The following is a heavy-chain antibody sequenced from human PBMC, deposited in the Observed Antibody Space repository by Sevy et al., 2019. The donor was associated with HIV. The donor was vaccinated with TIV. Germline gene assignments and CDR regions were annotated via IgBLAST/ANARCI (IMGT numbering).Heavy chain of an antibody. CDR1: GFSLSTSGVG. CDR2: IYWNDDK. Sequence: SGPTLVKPTQTLTLTCTFSGFSLSTSGVGVGWIRQPPGKALEWLALIYWNDDKRSSPTLKSRITFTKDTSKNQWVLKMTHMNLVYTATYYCEHSHPEYNDYYSSGYYMDYWGQGTLVTVSS. J-gene: IGHJ4*02. CDR3: EHSHPEYNDYYSSGYYMDY. V-gene: IGHV2-5*01. D-gene: IGHD3-22*01.